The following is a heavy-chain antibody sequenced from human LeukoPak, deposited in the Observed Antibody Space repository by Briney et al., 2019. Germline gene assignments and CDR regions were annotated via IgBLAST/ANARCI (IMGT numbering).Heavy chain of an antibody. CDR2: IYYSGRT. J-gene: IGHJ4*02. CDR1: GGSISSYY. Sequence: SETLSLTCTVSGGSISSYYWNWIRQTPGKGLEWIGYIYYSGRTNYNPPLKSRVTISGDTSENQFSLRLSSVTAADTAVYYCARASYSYDISGWVPFDYWGQGTLVTVSS. D-gene: IGHD3-22*01. V-gene: IGHV4-59*08. CDR3: ARASYSYDISGWVPFDY.